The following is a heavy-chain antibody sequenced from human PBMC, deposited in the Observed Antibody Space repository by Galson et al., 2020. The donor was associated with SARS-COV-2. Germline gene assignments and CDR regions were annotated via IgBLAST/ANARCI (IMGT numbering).Heavy chain of an antibody. V-gene: IGHV4-39*01. CDR1: GASISSSSHY. D-gene: IGHD5-18*01. Sequence: SETLSLTCTVSGASISSSSHYWGWIRPPPGKGLEWIGSISYSGSTFYNPAPKSRATRSVDTSKNHFSLRLSSVTAADAAVCYCARHGGSYGDLVWCDPWGLGTLVTVSA. CDR3: ARHGGSYGDLVWCDP. J-gene: IGHJ5*02. CDR2: ISYSGST.